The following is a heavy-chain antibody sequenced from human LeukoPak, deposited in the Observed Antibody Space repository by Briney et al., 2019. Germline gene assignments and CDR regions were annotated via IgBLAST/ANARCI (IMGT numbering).Heavy chain of an antibody. V-gene: IGHV3-66*02. CDR3: ARDGGNYDFWSGYSFDY. J-gene: IGHJ4*02. D-gene: IGHD3-3*01. Sequence: GGSLRLSCAASGFTVSSNYMSWVRQAPGKGLEWVSVIYSGGSTYYADSVKGRFTISRDSSKNTLYLQMNSLRAEDTAVYYCARDGGNYDFWSGYSFDYWGQGTLVTVSS. CDR2: IYSGGST. CDR1: GFTVSSNY.